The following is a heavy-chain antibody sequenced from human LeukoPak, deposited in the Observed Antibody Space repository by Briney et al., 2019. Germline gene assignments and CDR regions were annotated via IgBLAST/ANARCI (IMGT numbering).Heavy chain of an antibody. CDR2: IYTSGTI. J-gene: IGHJ4*02. CDR1: GGSISSYY. V-gene: IGHV4-4*07. D-gene: IGHD3-22*01. CDR3: ARDSYIYDSSGFLVDY. Sequence: SETLSLTCTVSGGSISSYYWSWIRQPAGTALEWIGRIYTSGTITYNPSLESRVTMSVDTSKNQFSLKLSSVTAADTAVYYCARDSYIYDSSGFLVDYWGQGTLVTVAS.